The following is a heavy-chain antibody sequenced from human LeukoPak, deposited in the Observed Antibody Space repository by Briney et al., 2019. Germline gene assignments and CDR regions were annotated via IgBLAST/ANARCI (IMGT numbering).Heavy chain of an antibody. CDR1: GFTFSSYS. CDR3: ARAFFPDFLTVFDY. J-gene: IGHJ4*02. V-gene: IGHV3-21*01. Sequence: GGSLRLSCAASGFTFSSYSMNWVRQAPGKGLEWVSSISSSSSYIYYADSVKGRSTISRDNAKNSLYLQMNSLRAEDTAVYYWARAFFPDFLTVFDYGGQEPLVTVSS. CDR2: ISSSSSYI. D-gene: IGHD3-9*01.